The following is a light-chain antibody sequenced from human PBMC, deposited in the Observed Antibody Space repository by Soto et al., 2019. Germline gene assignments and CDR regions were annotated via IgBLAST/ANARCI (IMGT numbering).Light chain of an antibody. V-gene: IGKV3-11*01. Sequence: EIVLTQSPATLSLSPGDRATLSCRASQSVTSSLAWCQQKPGQAPRLLIYDVSRRATAIPARFSGSGSGTDFTRPSSSLEPEDFAVYYCQQRTTWPTFGGGTKVEIK. CDR1: QSVTSS. J-gene: IGKJ4*01. CDR2: DVS. CDR3: QQRTTWPT.